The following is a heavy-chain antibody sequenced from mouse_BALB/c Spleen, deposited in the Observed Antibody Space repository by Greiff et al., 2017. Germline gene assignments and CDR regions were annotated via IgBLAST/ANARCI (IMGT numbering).Heavy chain of an antibody. CDR2: INSNGGST. CDR3: ARGGYDAAYYAMDY. Sequence: DVMLVESGGGLVQPGGSLKLSCAASGFTFSSYGMSWVRQTPDKRLELVATINSNGGSTYYQDSVKGRFTISRDNAKNTLYLQMSSLKSEDTAMYYCARGGYDAAYYAMDYWGQGTSVTVSS. D-gene: IGHD2-2*01. J-gene: IGHJ4*01. V-gene: IGHV5-6-3*01. CDR1: GFTFSSYG.